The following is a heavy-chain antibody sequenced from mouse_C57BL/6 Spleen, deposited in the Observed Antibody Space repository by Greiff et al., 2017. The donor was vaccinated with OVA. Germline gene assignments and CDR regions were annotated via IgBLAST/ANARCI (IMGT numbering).Heavy chain of an antibody. V-gene: IGHV1-18*01. CDR1: GYTFTDYN. CDR3: ARGLIHYGSSYGFAY. Sequence: EVQLQQSGPELVKPGASVKIPCKASGYTFTDYNMDWVKQSHGKSLEWIGDINPNNGGTIYNQKFKGKATLTVDKSSSTAYMELRSLTSEDTAVYYCARGLIHYGSSYGFAYWGQGTLVTVSA. D-gene: IGHD1-1*01. J-gene: IGHJ3*01. CDR2: INPNNGGT.